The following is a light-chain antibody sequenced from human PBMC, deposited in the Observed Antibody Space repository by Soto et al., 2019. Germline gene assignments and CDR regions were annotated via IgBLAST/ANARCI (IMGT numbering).Light chain of an antibody. CDR2: KAS. CDR3: HQYTTYPLT. Sequence: TQYHSTLSASVGDRVTITCRASQNIDTLLAWYQQKPGKAPMFLIYKASSLESGIQSRFSSSGSGTEFTLTISSLQTDDYATYKYHQYTTYPLTFGHGTKLEIK. V-gene: IGKV1-5*03. CDR1: QNIDTL. J-gene: IGKJ2*01.